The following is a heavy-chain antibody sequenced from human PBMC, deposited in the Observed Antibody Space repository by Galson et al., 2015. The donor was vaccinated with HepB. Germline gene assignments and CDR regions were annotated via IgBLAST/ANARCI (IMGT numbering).Heavy chain of an antibody. D-gene: IGHD1-26*01. J-gene: IGHJ4*02. CDR3: TREDVMVGATSPGFDY. V-gene: IGHV3-49*03. CDR2: IRSKAYGGTT. CDR1: GFTFGDYA. Sequence: SLRLSCAASGFTFGDYAMSWFRQAPGKGLEWVGFIRSKAYGGTTEYAASVKGRFTISRDDSKSIAYLQMNSLKTEDTAVYYCTREDVMVGATSPGFDYWGQGTLVTVSS.